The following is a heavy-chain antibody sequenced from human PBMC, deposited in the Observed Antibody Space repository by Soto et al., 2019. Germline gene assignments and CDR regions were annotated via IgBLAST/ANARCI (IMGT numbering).Heavy chain of an antibody. D-gene: IGHD3-10*01. J-gene: IGHJ4*02. CDR3: ARAAPARSGSDY. V-gene: IGHV4-34*01. CDR1: GGSFSGYY. CDR2: INHSGST. Sequence: SETLSLTCAVYGGSFSGYYWSWIRQPPGKGLEWIGEINHSGSTNHNPSLKSRVTISVDTSKNQFSLKLSSVTAADTAVYYCARAAPARSGSDYWGQGTLVTVSS.